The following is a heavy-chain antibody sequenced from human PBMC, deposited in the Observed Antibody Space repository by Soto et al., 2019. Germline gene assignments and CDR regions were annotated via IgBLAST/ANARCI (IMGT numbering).Heavy chain of an antibody. V-gene: IGHV4-31*03. CDR2: IYYSGST. Sequence: QVQLQESGPGLVKPSQPLSLTCTVSGGSISSGGYYWSWIRQHPGKGLEWIGYIYYSGSTYYNQSLKSRVTIAVDTSKNQFSLKLSSVTAAGTAVYYCARVRSGSCDYWGQGTLVTVSS. J-gene: IGHJ4*02. CDR3: ARVRSGSCDY. CDR1: GGSISSGGYY. D-gene: IGHD3-10*01.